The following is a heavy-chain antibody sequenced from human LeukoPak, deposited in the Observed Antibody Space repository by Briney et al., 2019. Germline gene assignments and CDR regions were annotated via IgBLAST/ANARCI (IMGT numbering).Heavy chain of an antibody. J-gene: IGHJ4*02. V-gene: IGHV3-73*01. CDR2: IRRKANIYAT. CDR1: GFTFSGSA. D-gene: IGHD4-17*01. Sequence: PGGSLRLSCEASGFTFSGSAMHWVRQASGQGLEWVGRIRRKANIYATVYAASMKGRFAITRDDSKNTAYLQMNSLKTEDTAVYYCTSSTVTPIDYWGQGTLVTVSS. CDR3: TSSTVTPIDY.